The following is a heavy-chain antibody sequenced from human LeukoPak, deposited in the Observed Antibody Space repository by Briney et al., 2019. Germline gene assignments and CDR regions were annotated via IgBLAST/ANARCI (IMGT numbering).Heavy chain of an antibody. Sequence: GGSLRLSCAASGFRFDDYGMSWVRHVPGKGLEWVSGTNWDGASTGYADSVKGRFTISRDNVKNFVYLQMNSLRAEDTAVYYCARDDALGDNALDIWGQGTMVTVSS. V-gene: IGHV3-20*04. CDR2: TNWDGAST. J-gene: IGHJ3*02. D-gene: IGHD3-16*01. CDR3: ARDDALGDNALDI. CDR1: GFRFDDYG.